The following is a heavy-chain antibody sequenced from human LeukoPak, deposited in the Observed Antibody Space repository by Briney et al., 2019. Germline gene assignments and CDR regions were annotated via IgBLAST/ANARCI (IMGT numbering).Heavy chain of an antibody. J-gene: IGHJ4*02. CDR1: GFTFSSYG. Sequence: QTGGSLRLSCAASGFTFSSYGMSWVRQAPGKGLEWVAFIRYDGSNKYYADSVNGRFTISRDNSKNTLYLQMNSLRAEDTAVYYCAKDDQGVVGAVYYFVYWGQGTLVTVSS. D-gene: IGHD1-26*01. CDR2: IRYDGSNK. V-gene: IGHV3-30*02. CDR3: AKDDQGVVGAVYYFVY.